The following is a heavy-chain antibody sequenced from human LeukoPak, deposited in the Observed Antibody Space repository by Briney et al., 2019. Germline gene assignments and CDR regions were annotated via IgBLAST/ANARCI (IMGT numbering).Heavy chain of an antibody. D-gene: IGHD4-17*01. CDR2: INPNSGGT. V-gene: IGHV1-2*04. J-gene: IGHJ5*02. CDR3: ARASGVATVTQSWFDP. Sequence: ASVKVSCKASGYTFTGYYMHWVRQAPGQGLEWMGWINPNSGGTNYAQKFQGWVTMTRDTSISTAYMELSRLRSDDTAVYYCARASGVATVTQSWFDPWGQGTLVTVSS. CDR1: GYTFTGYY.